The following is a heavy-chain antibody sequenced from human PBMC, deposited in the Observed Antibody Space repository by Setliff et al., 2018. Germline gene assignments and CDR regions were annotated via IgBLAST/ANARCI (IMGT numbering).Heavy chain of an antibody. D-gene: IGHD6-19*01. J-gene: IGHJ6*03. CDR3: AREQWLDPPGYYYMDV. Sequence: PSETLSLTCSVSGDSMSFSYWSWIRQPPGKGLEWIGYIYYSGSTDSHPSLKSRVSISIDTSKNQFSLKLSSVTAADTAVYYCAREQWLDPPGYYYMDVWAKGTTVTVSS. CDR1: GDSMSFSY. CDR2: IYYSGST. V-gene: IGHV4-59*12.